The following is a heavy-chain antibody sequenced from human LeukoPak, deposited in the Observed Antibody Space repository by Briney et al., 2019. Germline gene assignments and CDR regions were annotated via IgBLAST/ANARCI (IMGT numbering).Heavy chain of an antibody. CDR3: ARHYGVDDAFDI. J-gene: IGHJ3*02. CDR2: IYYSGST. D-gene: IGHD4-17*01. CDR1: GGSISSGGYY. Sequence: SETLSLTCTVSGGSISSGGYYWSWIRQHPGKGLEWIGYIYYSGSTYYNPSLKSRVTISVDTSKNQSSLKLSSVTAADTAVYYCARHYGVDDAFDIWGQGTMVTVSS. V-gene: IGHV4-31*03.